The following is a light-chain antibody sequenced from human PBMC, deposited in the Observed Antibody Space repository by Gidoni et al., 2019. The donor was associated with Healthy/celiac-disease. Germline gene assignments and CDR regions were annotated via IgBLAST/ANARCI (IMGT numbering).Light chain of an antibody. V-gene: IGKV2-28*01. CDR3: MQALQTPLFT. CDR1: QSLLHSNGYNY. Sequence: DIVMTQSPLSLPVTPGEPASISCRSSQSLLHSNGYNYLDWYLQKPGQSPQLLIYLGSNRASGVPDRFSGSGSGTDFTLKISRVEAEDVGVYYCMQALQTPLFTFGPGTKVEIK. CDR2: LGS. J-gene: IGKJ3*01.